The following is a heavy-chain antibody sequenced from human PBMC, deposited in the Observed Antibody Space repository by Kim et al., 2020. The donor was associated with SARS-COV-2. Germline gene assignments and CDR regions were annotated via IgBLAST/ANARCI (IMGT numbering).Heavy chain of an antibody. CDR1: GFTVSSNY. V-gene: IGHV3-53*01. J-gene: IGHJ3*02. CDR2: IYSGGST. D-gene: IGHD3-9*01. Sequence: GGSLRLSCAASGFTVSSNYMSWVRQAPGKGLEWVSVIYSGGSTYYADSVKGRFTISRDNSKNTLYLQMNSLRAEDTAVYYCARVRRYFDWYAFDIWGQGTMVTVSS. CDR3: ARVRRYFDWYAFDI.